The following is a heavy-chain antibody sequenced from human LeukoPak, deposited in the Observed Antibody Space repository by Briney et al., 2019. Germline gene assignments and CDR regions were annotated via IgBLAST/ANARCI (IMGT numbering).Heavy chain of an antibody. CDR1: GFTFSSYA. CDR2: ISGSGGST. CDR3: AKDWRLTMRDPDY. V-gene: IGHV3-23*01. Sequence: QPWGSLRLSCAASGFTFSSYAMSWLRQAPGKGLEWVSAISGSGGSTYYADSVKGRFTISRDNSKNTLYLQMNSLRAEDTAVYYCAKDWRLTMRDPDYWGQGTLVTVSS. J-gene: IGHJ4*02. D-gene: IGHD3-3*01.